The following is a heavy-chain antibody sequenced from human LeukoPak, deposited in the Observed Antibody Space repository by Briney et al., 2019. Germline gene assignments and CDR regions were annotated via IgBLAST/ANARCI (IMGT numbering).Heavy chain of an antibody. V-gene: IGHV4-31*03. CDR1: GGSISSGGYF. CDR2: IYYSGST. Sequence: ASQTLSLTCTVSGGSISSGGYFWSWIRQHPGKGLEWIGYIYYSGSTYYNPSLKSRVTISVDTSKNQFSLKLSSVTAADTAVYYCARGPHDYGDLYYFDSWGQGTLVTVSS. CDR3: ARGPHDYGDLYYFDS. J-gene: IGHJ4*02. D-gene: IGHD4-17*01.